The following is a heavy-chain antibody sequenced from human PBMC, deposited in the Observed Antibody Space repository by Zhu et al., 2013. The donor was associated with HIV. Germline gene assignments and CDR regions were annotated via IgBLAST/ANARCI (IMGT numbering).Heavy chain of an antibody. D-gene: IGHD4-17*01. V-gene: IGHV1-2*02. CDR3: ARDSQNDYGDYADAFDI. Sequence: QVQLVQSGAEVKKPGSSMKVSCKASGYTFTGYYMHWVRQAPGQGLEWMGWINPNSGGTNYAQKFQGRVTMTRDTSISTAYMELSRLRSDDTAVYYCARDSQNDYGDYADAFDIWAKGNGHRLF. CDR1: GYTFTGYY. J-gene: IGHJ3*02. CDR2: INPNSGGT.